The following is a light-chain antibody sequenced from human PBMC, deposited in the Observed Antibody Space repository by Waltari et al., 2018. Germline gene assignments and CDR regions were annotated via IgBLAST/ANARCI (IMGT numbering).Light chain of an antibody. CDR2: DVS. J-gene: IGLJ3*02. CDR3: CSYAGSYTWV. V-gene: IGLV2-11*01. Sequence: WDQQHPGKAPKLMIYDVSKRPSGVPDRFSGSKSGNTASLTISGPQAEDEAEYYCCSYAGSYTWVFGGGTKLTVL.